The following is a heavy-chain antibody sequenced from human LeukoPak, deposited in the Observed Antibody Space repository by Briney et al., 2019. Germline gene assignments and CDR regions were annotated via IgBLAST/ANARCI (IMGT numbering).Heavy chain of an antibody. CDR3: ATGAGCGY. D-gene: IGHD6-19*01. CDR1: GSTFSSNW. CDR2: IKQEGSER. J-gene: IGHJ4*02. Sequence: GGSLRLSWAASGSTFSSNWMTWGRPAPGKGLEWVANIKQEGSERNYVASVKGRFTISRDNAKNSLYLQMNTLRDEDTAVYYCATGAGCGYWGQGTLVTVSS. V-gene: IGHV3-7*03.